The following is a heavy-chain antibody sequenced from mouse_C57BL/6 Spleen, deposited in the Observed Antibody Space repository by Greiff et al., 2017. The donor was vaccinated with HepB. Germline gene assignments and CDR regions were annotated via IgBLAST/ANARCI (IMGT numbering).Heavy chain of an antibody. Sequence: QVQLQQSGAELARPGASVKLSCKASGYTFTSYGISWVKQRTGQGLEWIGEIYPRSGNTYYNEKFKGKATLTADKSSSTAYMELRSLTSEDSAVYFCARGTGTTVVAPYFDYWGQGTTLTVSS. J-gene: IGHJ2*01. D-gene: IGHD1-1*01. CDR1: GYTFTSYG. CDR3: ARGTGTTVVAPYFDY. CDR2: IYPRSGNT. V-gene: IGHV1-81*01.